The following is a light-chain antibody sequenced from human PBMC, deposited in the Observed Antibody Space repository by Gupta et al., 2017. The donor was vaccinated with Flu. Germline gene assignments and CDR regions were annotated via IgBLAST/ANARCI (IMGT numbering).Light chain of an antibody. J-gene: IGLJ3*02. V-gene: IGLV1-40*01. CDR2: GNS. CDR1: SSYIGAGYD. Sequence: QSVLTQPPSVSGAPGQRVTISCTGRSSYIGAGYDVHWYQQLPGTAPKLLIYGNSNRPSGVPDRFPGSKSGTSATLAITGLQAEDEADYYCQSYDSSLSGWVFGGGTKLTVL. CDR3: QSYDSSLSGWV.